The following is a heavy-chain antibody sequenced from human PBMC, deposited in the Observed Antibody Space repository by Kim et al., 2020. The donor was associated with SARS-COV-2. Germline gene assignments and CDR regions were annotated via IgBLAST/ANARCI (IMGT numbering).Heavy chain of an antibody. V-gene: IGHV3-30-3*01. CDR2: MSYDGSNE. CDR3: SRAAAANPAYYYYGMDV. J-gene: IGHJ6*02. D-gene: IGHD6-25*01. Sequence: GGSLRLSCTASGFTFSSYAMHWVRQAPGKGLEWVAFMSYDGSNENYADSVKGRFTISRDNSKYRLYLQMNSLRAEDTALYYCSRAAAANPAYYYYGMDVWGHGTTVTVSS. CDR1: GFTFSSYA.